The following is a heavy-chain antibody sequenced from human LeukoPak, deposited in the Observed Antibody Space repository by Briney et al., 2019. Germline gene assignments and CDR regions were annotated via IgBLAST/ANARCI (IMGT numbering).Heavy chain of an antibody. D-gene: IGHD1-26*01. CDR3: ARGRSGSPTAFDI. CDR1: GGAISSYY. Sequence: TLPLTCTVSGGAISSYYWTWMRQPPGKGLEWNGYIYYSGSTNYNPSLKSRVTISVDTSKNQFSLKLSSVTAAGTAVYYCARGRSGSPTAFDIWGQGTMVTVSS. CDR2: IYYSGST. V-gene: IGHV4-59*01. J-gene: IGHJ3*02.